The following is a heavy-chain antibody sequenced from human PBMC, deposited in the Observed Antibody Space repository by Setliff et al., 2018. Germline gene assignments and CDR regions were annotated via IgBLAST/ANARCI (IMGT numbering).Heavy chain of an antibody. Sequence: PSETLSLTCIVSGGSISTGSYYWSWIRQPAGKGLEWIGRIYTSGSTNYNPSLQSRVTLTPDTSRNQFSLQLSSVTSADTAIYYCTKGRVGLAARAGYWGQGTLVTVSS. D-gene: IGHD1-26*01. CDR2: IYTSGST. V-gene: IGHV4-61*02. CDR3: TKGRVGLAARAGY. CDR1: GGSISTGSYY. J-gene: IGHJ4*02.